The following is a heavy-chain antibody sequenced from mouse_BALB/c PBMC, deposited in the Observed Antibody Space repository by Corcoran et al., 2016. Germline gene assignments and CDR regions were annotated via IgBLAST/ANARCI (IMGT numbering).Heavy chain of an antibody. CDR2: IYPGSGST. D-gene: IGHD1-1*02. J-gene: IGHJ4*01. CDR3: ARYYGYAMDY. V-gene: IGHV1-77*01. Sequence: QVQLQQSGPELVKPGASVKMSYKASGYTFTDYVISWVKQRTGQGLEWIGEIYPGSGSTYYNEKFKGKATLTADKSSNTAYMQLSSLTSEDSAVYFCARYYGYAMDYWGQGTSVTVSS. CDR1: GYTFTDYV.